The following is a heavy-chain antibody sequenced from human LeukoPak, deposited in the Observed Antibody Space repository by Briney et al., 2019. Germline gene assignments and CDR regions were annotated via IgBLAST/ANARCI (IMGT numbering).Heavy chain of an antibody. CDR2: INRSGST. D-gene: IGHD3-10*01. CDR1: GGSFSGYY. Sequence: SETLSLTCAVYGGSFSGYYWSWIRQPPGKGLEWIGEINRSGSTNYNPSLKSRVTISEDTSKNQFYLNLSSVTAADTAVYYCARRYYYNLGSFPFDFWGQGTLVTVSS. V-gene: IGHV4-34*01. J-gene: IGHJ4*02. CDR3: ARRYYYNLGSFPFDF.